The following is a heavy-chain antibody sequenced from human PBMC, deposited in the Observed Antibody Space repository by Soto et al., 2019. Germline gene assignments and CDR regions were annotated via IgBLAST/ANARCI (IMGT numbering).Heavy chain of an antibody. CDR3: ARGEVGRSSSWYPY. J-gene: IGHJ4*01. Sequence: QVQLQESGPGLVKPSQTLSLTCNVSGGSISSGGYYWSWIRQHPGKGLEWIGYIYYSGSTYYNPCLKSPVTISVDTSKSQFSLQLSAVTAAYTAGYCFARGEVGRSSSWYPYWGHGTLFTVSS. D-gene: IGHD2-2*01. CDR2: IYYSGST. V-gene: IGHV4-31*01. CDR1: GGSISSGGYY.